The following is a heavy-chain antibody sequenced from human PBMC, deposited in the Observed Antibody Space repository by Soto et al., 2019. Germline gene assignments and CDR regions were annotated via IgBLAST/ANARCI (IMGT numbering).Heavy chain of an antibody. D-gene: IGHD2-15*01. CDR3: ARGGPSVVVVAAIDEYFQH. CDR1: GGTFSSYA. Sequence: QVQLVQSGAEVKKPGSSVKVSCKASGGTFSSYAISWVRQAPGQGLDWMGGLIPIFGTANYAQKFQGRVTISADESTSPAYMELSSLGSEDTAVYYCARGGPSVVVVAAIDEYFQHWGQGTLVTVSS. J-gene: IGHJ1*01. CDR2: LIPIFGTA. V-gene: IGHV1-69*01.